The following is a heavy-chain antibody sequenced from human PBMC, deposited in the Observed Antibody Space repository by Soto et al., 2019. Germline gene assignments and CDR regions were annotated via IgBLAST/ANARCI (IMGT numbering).Heavy chain of an antibody. D-gene: IGHD2-2*01. CDR2: ISAYNGNT. J-gene: IGHJ6*02. CDR3: ARADIGVVPAASCMDV. V-gene: IGHV1-18*01. CDR1: GYTFTSYG. Sequence: QVQLVQSGAEVKKPGASVKVSCKASGYTFTSYGISWVRQAPGQGLEWMGWISAYNGNTNYAQKLQGRVTMTTDTSTSKAYRALRSLRSDDTAVYYCARADIGVVPAASCMDVWGQGTTVTVYS.